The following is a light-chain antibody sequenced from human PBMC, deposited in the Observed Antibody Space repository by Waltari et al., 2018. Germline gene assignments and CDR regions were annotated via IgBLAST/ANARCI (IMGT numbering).Light chain of an antibody. V-gene: IGKV2-28*01. Sequence: DIVMLQSPLSLPVSPGEPAFTSCRTRQSLLHSDVYNYLDWYLQKPGQSPQLLIFLGSRRASGVPDRFSGSGSGTHFTLRISRVEAEDAGVYYCMQALQTWTFGQGTTVEI. CDR3: MQALQTWT. J-gene: IGKJ1*01. CDR1: QSLLHSDVYNY. CDR2: LGS.